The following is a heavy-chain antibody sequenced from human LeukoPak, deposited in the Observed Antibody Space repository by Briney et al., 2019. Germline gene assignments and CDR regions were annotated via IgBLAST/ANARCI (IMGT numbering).Heavy chain of an antibody. J-gene: IGHJ4*02. Sequence: SETLSLTCTVSGGSISSYYWSWIRQPPGKGLEWIGYIYYSGSTNYNPSLKSRVTISVDTSKNQFSLKLSSVTAADTAVYYCARVSVVGATDHFDYWGQGTLVTVSS. V-gene: IGHV4-59*01. D-gene: IGHD1-26*01. CDR2: IYYSGST. CDR1: GGSISSYY. CDR3: ARVSVVGATDHFDY.